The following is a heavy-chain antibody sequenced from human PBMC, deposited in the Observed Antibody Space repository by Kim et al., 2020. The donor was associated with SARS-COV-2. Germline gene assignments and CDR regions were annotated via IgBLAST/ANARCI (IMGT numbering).Heavy chain of an antibody. Sequence: DPGKGRFTISRDNSKNTRYLQMNSLRAEETAVYYCAKDRGHYYDSSGYIHWGQGTLVTVSS. J-gene: IGHJ4*02. CDR3: AKDRGHYYDSSGYIH. V-gene: IGHV3-23*01. D-gene: IGHD3-22*01.